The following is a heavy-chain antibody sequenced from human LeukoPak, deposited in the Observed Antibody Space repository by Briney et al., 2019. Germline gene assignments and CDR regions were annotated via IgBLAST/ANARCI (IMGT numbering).Heavy chain of an antibody. CDR1: GFPFDDYG. J-gene: IGHJ4*02. CDR3: ATLTATVTTTDY. V-gene: IGHV3-20*04. CDR2: INWNGGST. D-gene: IGHD4-17*01. Sequence: GGSLRLSCAASGFPFDDYGMSWVRQAPGRALEWVSGINWNGGSTGYADSVKGRFTISRDNAKNSLYLQMNSLRAEDTALYYCATLTATVTTTDYWGQGTLVTVSS.